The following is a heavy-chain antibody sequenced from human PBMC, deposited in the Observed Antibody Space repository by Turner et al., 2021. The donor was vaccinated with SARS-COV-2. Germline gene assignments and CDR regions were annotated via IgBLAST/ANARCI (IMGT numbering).Heavy chain of an antibody. CDR3: ASSLPAPGGVPGRLNY. CDR2: INPSGGST. V-gene: IGHV1-46*01. Sequence: QAQLVQSGAEVEKPGASVRVSCKATGYTFTSFYMPWVRRAPGQGLEWMGIINPSGGSTNYAQNFQGRVTMTRDTSTSTVYMELSSLRSEDTAVYYCASSLPAPGGVPGRLNYWGQGALVTVSS. CDR1: GYTFTSFY. J-gene: IGHJ4*02. D-gene: IGHD2-8*02.